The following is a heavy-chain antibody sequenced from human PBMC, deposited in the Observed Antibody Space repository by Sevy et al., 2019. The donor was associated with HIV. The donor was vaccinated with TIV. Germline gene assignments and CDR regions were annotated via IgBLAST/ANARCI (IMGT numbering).Heavy chain of an antibody. CDR1: GFTFDDYA. J-gene: IGHJ6*03. V-gene: IGHV3-20*04. D-gene: IGHD3-10*01. CDR2: INWNGGST. CDR3: ARGDGGDSGHYYYYYYMDV. Sequence: GGSLRLSSAASGFTFDDYAMSWVRQAPGKGLEWVSGINWNGGSTGYADSVKGRFTISRDNAKNSLYLQMNSLRAEDTAFYYCARGDGGDSGHYYYYYYMDVWGNGTTVTVSS.